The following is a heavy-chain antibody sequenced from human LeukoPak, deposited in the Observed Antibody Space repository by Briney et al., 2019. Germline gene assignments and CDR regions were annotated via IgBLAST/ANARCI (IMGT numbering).Heavy chain of an antibody. J-gene: IGHJ4*02. CDR1: GGSFSGYY. D-gene: IGHD1-26*01. CDR3: ARRGGSYPPPDY. Sequence: SETLSLTCAVYGGSFSGYYWSRIRQPPGKGLEWIGEINHSGSTNYNPSHKSRVTISVDTSKNQFSLKLSSVTAADTAVYYCARRGGSYPPPDYWGQGTLVTVSS. V-gene: IGHV4-34*01. CDR2: INHSGST.